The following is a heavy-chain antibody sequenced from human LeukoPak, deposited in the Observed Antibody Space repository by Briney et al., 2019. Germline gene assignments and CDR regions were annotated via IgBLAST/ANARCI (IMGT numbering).Heavy chain of an antibody. CDR2: IYTSGST. Sequence: PSETLSLTCTVSGGSISSYYWSWIRQPAEKGLEWIGRIYTSGSTNYNPSLKSRVTLSVDTSKNQLSLKLSSVTAADTAVYYCARDGSASSPWYFDLWGRGALVTVSS. J-gene: IGHJ2*01. D-gene: IGHD6-19*01. V-gene: IGHV4-4*07. CDR1: GGSISSYY. CDR3: ARDGSASSPWYFDL.